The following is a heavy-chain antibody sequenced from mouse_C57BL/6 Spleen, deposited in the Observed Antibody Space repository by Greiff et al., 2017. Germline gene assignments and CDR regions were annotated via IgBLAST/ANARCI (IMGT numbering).Heavy chain of an antibody. V-gene: IGHV5-6*01. CDR1: GFTFSSYG. D-gene: IGHD2-4*01. Sequence: EVQRVESGGDLVKPGGSLKLSCAASGFTFSSYGMSWVRQTPDKRLEWVATISNGGSYTYYPDSVKGRFTISRDNAKTTLDLQRRSLKSEDTAMYYCARPLYYDYDDGYFDVWGTGTSVTVSS. CDR2: ISNGGSYT. J-gene: IGHJ1*03. CDR3: ARPLYYDYDDGYFDV.